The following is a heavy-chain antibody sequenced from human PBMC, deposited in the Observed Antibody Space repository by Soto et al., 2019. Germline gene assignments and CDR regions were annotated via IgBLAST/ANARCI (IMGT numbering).Heavy chain of an antibody. J-gene: IGHJ3*02. CDR2: ISGSGGST. Sequence: SLRLSCAASGFTFSSYAMSWVRQAPGKGLEWVSAISGSGGSTYYADSVKGRFTISRDNSKNTLYLQMNSLRAEDTAVYYCASPYYYDSSGYYVLGAFDIWGQGTMVTVSS. CDR1: GFTFSSYA. CDR3: ASPYYYDSSGYYVLGAFDI. V-gene: IGHV3-23*01. D-gene: IGHD3-22*01.